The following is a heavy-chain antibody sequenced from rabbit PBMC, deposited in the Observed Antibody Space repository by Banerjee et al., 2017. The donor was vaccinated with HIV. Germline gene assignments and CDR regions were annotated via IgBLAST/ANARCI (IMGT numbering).Heavy chain of an antibody. V-gene: IGHV1S45*01. J-gene: IGHJ4*01. CDR3: ARDLGGSINL. Sequence: QEQLVESGGGLVKPEGSLTLTCTASGIDFSNNCVMCWVRQAPGKGLEWIACINTSSGNTVYASWAKGRFSISRTSSTTVTLQMTSLAAADTATYFCARDLGGSINLWGPGTLVTV. CDR1: GIDFSNNCV. CDR2: INTSSGNT. D-gene: IGHD3-1*01.